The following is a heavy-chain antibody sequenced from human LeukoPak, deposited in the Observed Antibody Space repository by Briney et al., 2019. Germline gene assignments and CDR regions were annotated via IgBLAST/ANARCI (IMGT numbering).Heavy chain of an antibody. Sequence: ASVKVSYKASGYTLPRYYMHWVTQAPGQGLEWMGINNPSGGSKSHAQKLQGRDTNTRDTPTSTVYIEQSSLRSGDTCVYDCSRILSRDGYNFPGYWGQGALVSVSS. CDR3: SRILSRDGYNFPGY. CDR2: NNPSGGSK. J-gene: IGHJ4*02. V-gene: IGHV1-46*01. D-gene: IGHD5-24*01. CDR1: GYTLPRYY.